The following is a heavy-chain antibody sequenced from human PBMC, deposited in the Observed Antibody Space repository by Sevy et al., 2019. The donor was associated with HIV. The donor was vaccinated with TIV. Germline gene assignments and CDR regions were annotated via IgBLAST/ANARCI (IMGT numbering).Heavy chain of an antibody. D-gene: IGHD6-13*01. CDR2: ISAYNGNT. Sequence: ASVKVSCKASGYTFTSYGISWVRQAPGQGLEWMGWISAYNGNTNYAQKLQGRVTMTTDTSTSTAYMELGGLRSDDTAVYYCARDRYSSSWWDAFDIWGQGTMVTVSS. CDR3: ARDRYSSSWWDAFDI. CDR1: GYTFTSYG. V-gene: IGHV1-18*04. J-gene: IGHJ3*02.